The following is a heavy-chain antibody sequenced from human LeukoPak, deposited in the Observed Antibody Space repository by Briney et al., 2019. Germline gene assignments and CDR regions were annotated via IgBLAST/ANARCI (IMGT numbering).Heavy chain of an antibody. Sequence: SETLSLTCAVYGGSFSGYYWSWIRQPLGKGLEWIGEINHSGSTNYNPSLKSRVTISVDTSKNQFSLKLSSVTAADTAVYYCARKGKYYYDSSGYYLDYWGQGTLVTVSS. CDR1: GGSFSGYY. CDR2: INHSGST. J-gene: IGHJ4*02. CDR3: ARKGKYYYDSSGYYLDY. D-gene: IGHD3-22*01. V-gene: IGHV4-34*01.